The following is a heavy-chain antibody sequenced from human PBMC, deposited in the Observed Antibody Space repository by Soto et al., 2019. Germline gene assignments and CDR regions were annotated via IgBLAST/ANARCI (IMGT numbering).Heavy chain of an antibody. CDR2: INLSGNT. CDR3: ATESSGSSPLHFDH. J-gene: IGHJ4*02. D-gene: IGHD3-22*01. Sequence: ASETLSLTCAVYGGSFSGYYWSWIRQPPGKGLEWIGEINLSGNTNYNPSLKSRVTISVDTSKNQFSLKLNSVTAADTAVYYCATESSGSSPLHFDHWGQGTLVTVSS. V-gene: IGHV4-34*01. CDR1: GGSFSGYY.